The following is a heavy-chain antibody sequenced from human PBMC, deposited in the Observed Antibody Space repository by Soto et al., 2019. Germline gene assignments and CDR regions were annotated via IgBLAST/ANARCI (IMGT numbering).Heavy chain of an antibody. CDR1: GGTFSSYA. V-gene: IGHV1-69*01. CDR2: IIPIFGTA. J-gene: IGHJ3*02. CDR3: ARNPPVYDFWSGYYMGGAFDI. Sequence: QVPLVQSGAEVKKPGSSVKVSCKASGGTFSSYAISWVRQAPGQGLEWMGGIIPIFGTANYAQKFQGRVTITADESTSTAYMELSSLRSEDTAVYYCARNPPVYDFWSGYYMGGAFDIWGQGTMVTVSS. D-gene: IGHD3-3*01.